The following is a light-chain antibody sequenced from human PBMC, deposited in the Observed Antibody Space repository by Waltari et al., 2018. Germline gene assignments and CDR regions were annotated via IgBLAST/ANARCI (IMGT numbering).Light chain of an antibody. V-gene: IGKV3-20*01. Sequence: EIVLTQSPGTLSLSPGERATLSCRASQSVGRSLAWYQQKPGQAPRLLIFDASNRATAIPRRVSGSGSGTDFSLTISRLEPEEVAVYYCQMYVRLPVTFGQGTKVEIK. J-gene: IGKJ1*01. CDR1: QSVGRS. CDR2: DAS. CDR3: QMYVRLPVT.